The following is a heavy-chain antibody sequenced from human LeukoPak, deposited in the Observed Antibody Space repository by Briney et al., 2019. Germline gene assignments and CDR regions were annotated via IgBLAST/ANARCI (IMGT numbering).Heavy chain of an antibody. CDR3: ARQRADTTNWFDP. Sequence: SETLSLTCTVSGGAISSGGYYWSWIRQHPGKGLEWIGYIYYSGSTYYNPSLKSRVTISVDTSKNQFSLKLSSVTAADTAAYYCARQRADTTNWFDPWGQGTLVTVSS. V-gene: IGHV4-31*03. CDR1: GGAISSGGYY. CDR2: IYYSGST. D-gene: IGHD1-14*01. J-gene: IGHJ5*02.